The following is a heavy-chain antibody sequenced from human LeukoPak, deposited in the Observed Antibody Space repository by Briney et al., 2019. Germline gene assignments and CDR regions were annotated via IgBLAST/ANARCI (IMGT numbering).Heavy chain of an antibody. CDR1: GYTFTSYY. CDR3: ARDLGGYHFDY. J-gene: IGHJ4*02. V-gene: IGHV1-46*01. Sequence: ASVKVSCKASGYTFTSYYMHWVRQAPGQGLEWMGIINPSGGSTSYAQKFQGRVTTTRDMSTSTVYMELSSLRSEDTAVYYCARDLGGYHFDYWGQGTLVTVSS. D-gene: IGHD1-26*01. CDR2: INPSGGST.